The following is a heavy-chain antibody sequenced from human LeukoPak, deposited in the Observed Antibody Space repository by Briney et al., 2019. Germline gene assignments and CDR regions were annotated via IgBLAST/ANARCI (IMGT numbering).Heavy chain of an antibody. CDR1: GFTVSSNY. Sequence: GGSLRLSCAASGFTVSSNYMSWVRQAPRKGLEWVSVIYNTGSTYYADSVKGQFTISRDNSKNTLYLQLNSLRDEDTAVYYCTKDQRIAATGVSDYWGQGTLVTVSS. V-gene: IGHV3-53*01. CDR3: TKDQRIAATGVSDY. D-gene: IGHD6-25*01. CDR2: IYNTGST. J-gene: IGHJ4*02.